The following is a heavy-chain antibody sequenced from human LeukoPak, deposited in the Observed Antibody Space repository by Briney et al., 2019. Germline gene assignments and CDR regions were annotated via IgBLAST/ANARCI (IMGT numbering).Heavy chain of an antibody. CDR2: ISYDGSNK. Sequence: GGSLRLSCAASGFTFSSYAMSWVRQAPGKGLEWVAVISYDGSNKYYADSVKGRFTISRDNSKNTLYLQMNSLRAEDTAVYYCAREGEKYQRDYWGQGTLVTVSS. CDR3: AREGEKYQRDY. D-gene: IGHD2-2*01. J-gene: IGHJ4*02. V-gene: IGHV3-30-3*01. CDR1: GFTFSSYA.